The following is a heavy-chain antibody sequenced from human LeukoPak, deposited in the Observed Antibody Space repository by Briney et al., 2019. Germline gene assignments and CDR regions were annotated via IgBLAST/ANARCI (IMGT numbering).Heavy chain of an antibody. Sequence: PSETLSLTCTVSGGSISSTGYYWTWIRQPAGKGLEWIGHIDNSGSTNCNPSLKSRVTISVDTSKNQFSLNLTSVTAPDTAVYYCARDCEFCDLLFYMNVWGKGTTVTVSS. D-gene: IGHD3-16*01. CDR2: IDNSGST. J-gene: IGHJ6*03. V-gene: IGHV4-61*09. CDR1: GGSISSTGYY. CDR3: ARDCEFCDLLFYMNV.